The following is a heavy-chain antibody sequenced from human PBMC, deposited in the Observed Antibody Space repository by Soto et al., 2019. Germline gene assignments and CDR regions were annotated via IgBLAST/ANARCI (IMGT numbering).Heavy chain of an antibody. CDR1: GFTFSSYG. J-gene: IGHJ4*02. D-gene: IGHD6-19*01. V-gene: IGHV3-33*01. CDR3: ARKAVAGSVDY. Sequence: QVQLVESGGGVVQPGRSLRLSCAASGFTFSSYGMHWVRQAPGKGLEWVAVIWYDGSNKYYADSVKGRFTISRDNSKNTLYLQMNSLRAEDTAVYYCARKAVAGSVDYWGQGTLVTVSS. CDR2: IWYDGSNK.